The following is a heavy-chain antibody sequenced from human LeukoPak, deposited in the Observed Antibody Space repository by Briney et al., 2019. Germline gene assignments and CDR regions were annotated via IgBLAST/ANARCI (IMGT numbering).Heavy chain of an antibody. Sequence: GGSLRLSCAASGFTFSSYAMHWVRRAPGKGLEWVAVISYDGSNKYYADSVKGRFTISRDNSKNTLYLQMNSLRAEDTAVYYCARDQIAAALFDYWGQGTLVTVSS. CDR1: GFTFSSYA. D-gene: IGHD6-13*01. J-gene: IGHJ4*02. V-gene: IGHV3-30*04. CDR2: ISYDGSNK. CDR3: ARDQIAAALFDY.